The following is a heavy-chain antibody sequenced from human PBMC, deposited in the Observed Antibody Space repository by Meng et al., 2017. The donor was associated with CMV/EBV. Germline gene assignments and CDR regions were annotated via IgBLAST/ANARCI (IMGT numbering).Heavy chain of an antibody. D-gene: IGHD3-22*01. CDR3: ARGGLYYYDSSGHFDY. CDR1: EGSISSYY. CDR2: IYTSGST. V-gene: IGHV4-4*07. J-gene: IGHJ4*02. Sequence: QLKEAAQGRASHPGSPSPTCTVSEGSISSYYWRWIRQPAGKGLEWIGRIYTSGSTNYNPSLKSRVTMSVDTSKNQFSLKLSSVTAADTAVYYCARGGLYYYDSSGHFDYWGQGTLVTVSS.